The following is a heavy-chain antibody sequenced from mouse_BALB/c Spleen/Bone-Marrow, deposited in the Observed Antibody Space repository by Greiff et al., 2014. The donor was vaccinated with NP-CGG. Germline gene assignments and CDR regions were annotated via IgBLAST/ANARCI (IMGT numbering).Heavy chain of an antibody. J-gene: IGHJ4*01. Sequence: VNLVESGTELVRPGASVKLSCKASGYTFTSYWMNWVKQRPEQGLEWIGRIDPYDSETHYNQKFKDKAILTVDKSSSTAYMQLSSLTSEDSAVYYCARGGGSYAMDYWGQGTSVTVSS. CDR3: ARGGGSYAMDY. CDR2: IDPYDSET. CDR1: GYTFTSYW. V-gene: IGHV1-52*01. D-gene: IGHD1-2*01.